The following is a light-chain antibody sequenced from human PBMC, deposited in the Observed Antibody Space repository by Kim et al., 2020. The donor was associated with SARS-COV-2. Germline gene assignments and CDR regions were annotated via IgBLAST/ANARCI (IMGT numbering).Light chain of an antibody. CDR1: NIGSKN. J-gene: IGLJ3*02. CDR2: RDS. V-gene: IGLV3-9*01. CDR3: QVWDSSTWV. Sequence: SYELTQPLSVSVALGQTARITCGGNNIGSKNVHWYQQKPGQAPVLVIYRDSNWPSGIPERFSGSNSGNTATLTISRAQAGDEADYYCQVWDSSTWVFGGG.